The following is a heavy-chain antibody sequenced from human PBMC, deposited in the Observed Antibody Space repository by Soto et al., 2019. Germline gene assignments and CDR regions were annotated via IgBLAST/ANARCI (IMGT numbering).Heavy chain of an antibody. CDR2: IYHSGST. D-gene: IGHD6-19*01. Sequence: TLSLTCAVSGGSISSGGYSWSWIRQPPGKGLEWIGYIYHSGSTYYNPSLKSRVTISVDRSKNQFSLKLSSVTAADTAVYYCARVLIAVAGTAVFDYWGQGTLVTVSS. CDR3: ARVLIAVAGTAVFDY. V-gene: IGHV4-30-2*01. CDR1: GGSISSGGYS. J-gene: IGHJ4*02.